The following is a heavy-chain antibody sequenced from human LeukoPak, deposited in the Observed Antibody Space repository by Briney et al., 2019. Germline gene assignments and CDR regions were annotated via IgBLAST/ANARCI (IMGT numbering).Heavy chain of an antibody. CDR3: AKKGWFRELSERNWFDP. V-gene: IGHV4-31*09. Sequence: SETLSLTCTVSGGSISSGGYYWSWIRQHPGKGLEWIGYIYYSGSTYYNPSLKSRVTISVDKSKNQFSLKLSSVTAADTAVYYCAKKGWFRELSERNWFDPWGQGTLVTVSS. CDR2: IYYSGST. D-gene: IGHD3-10*01. J-gene: IGHJ5*02. CDR1: GGSISSGGYY.